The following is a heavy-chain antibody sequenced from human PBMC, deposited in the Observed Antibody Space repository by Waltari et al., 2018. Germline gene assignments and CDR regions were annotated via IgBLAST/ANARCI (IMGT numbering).Heavy chain of an antibody. J-gene: IGHJ6*02. CDR1: GGTFSSYA. V-gene: IGHV1-69*15. CDR3: AYFESTAAAGTPYYYGMDV. D-gene: IGHD6-13*01. Sequence: QVQLVQSGAEVKKPGSSVKVSCKASGGTFSSYALSWVRQAPGQGREWMGRIIPIFGTANYAQKFQGRVTITADESTSTAYMELSSLRSEDTAVYYCAYFESTAAAGTPYYYGMDVWGQGTTVTVSS. CDR2: IIPIFGTA.